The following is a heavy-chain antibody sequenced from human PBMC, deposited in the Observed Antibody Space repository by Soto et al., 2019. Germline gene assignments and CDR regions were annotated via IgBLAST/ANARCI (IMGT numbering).Heavy chain of an antibody. CDR3: AKRSVSGTYSPFDY. Sequence: PGGSLRLSCAASGFTFNNYAVSWVRQAAGKGLGWISAINDDGDSTYHADSVKGRFTISRDNSKNTLYLQMNSLRAEDTAIYYCAKRSVSGTYSPFDYWGQGTLVTVSS. D-gene: IGHD1-7*01. CDR1: GFTFNNYA. V-gene: IGHV3-23*01. J-gene: IGHJ4*02. CDR2: INDDGDST.